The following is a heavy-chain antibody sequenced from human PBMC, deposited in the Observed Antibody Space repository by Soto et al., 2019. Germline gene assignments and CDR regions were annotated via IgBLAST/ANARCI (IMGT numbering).Heavy chain of an antibody. Sequence: GSGPTLVNPTQTLTLTCTFSGFSLSTSGMCVSWIRQPPGKALEWLALIDWDDDKYYSTSLKTRLTISKDTSKNQVVLTMTNMDPVDTATYYCARIRVPDSSGWYPIDYWGQGTLVTVSS. CDR1: GFSLSTSGMC. D-gene: IGHD6-19*01. V-gene: IGHV2-70*01. J-gene: IGHJ4*02. CDR3: ARIRVPDSSGWYPIDY. CDR2: IDWDDDK.